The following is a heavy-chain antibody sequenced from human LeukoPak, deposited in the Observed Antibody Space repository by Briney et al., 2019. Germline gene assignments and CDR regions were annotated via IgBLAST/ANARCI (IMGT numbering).Heavy chain of an antibody. V-gene: IGHV3-66*01. D-gene: IGHD3-10*01. Sequence: VGSLRLSCAASGFTVSSNYMSWVRQAPGKGLEWVSVIYSGGSTYYADSVRSRFTISKDKSKTTLYLQMTSLRAEDTAVYYCACPGQRYGFEYWGQGTPVTVSS. CDR3: ACPGQRYGFEY. CDR1: GFTVSSNY. J-gene: IGHJ4*01. CDR2: IYSGGST.